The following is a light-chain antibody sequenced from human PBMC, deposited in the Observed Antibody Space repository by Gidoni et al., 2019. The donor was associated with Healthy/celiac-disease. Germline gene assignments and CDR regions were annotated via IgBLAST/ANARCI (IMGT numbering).Light chain of an antibody. J-gene: IGLJ2*01. CDR3: QVWDSSSDHVV. Sequence: SYVLTQPPSVSLAPGQTARITCGGNNIGSKSVHWYQQKPGQAPVLVVYDDSDRPPGIPERFSGSNSGNTATLTISRVEAGDEADYYCQVWDSSSDHVVFGGGTKLTVL. CDR2: DDS. CDR1: NIGSKS. V-gene: IGLV3-21*02.